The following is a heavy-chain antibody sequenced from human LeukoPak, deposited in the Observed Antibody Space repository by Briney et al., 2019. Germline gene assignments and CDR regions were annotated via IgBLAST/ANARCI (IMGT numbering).Heavy chain of an antibody. CDR2: ISSSGSTI. CDR3: ARGEAAAGTNWFDP. CDR1: GFTFSSYE. V-gene: IGHV3-48*03. D-gene: IGHD6-13*01. J-gene: IGHJ5*02. Sequence: GGSLRLSCAASGFTFSSYEMTWVRQAPGKGLEWVSYISSSGSTIYYADSVKGRFTISRDNAKNSLYLQMNSLRAEDTAVYYCARGEAAAGTNWFDPWGQGTLVTVSS.